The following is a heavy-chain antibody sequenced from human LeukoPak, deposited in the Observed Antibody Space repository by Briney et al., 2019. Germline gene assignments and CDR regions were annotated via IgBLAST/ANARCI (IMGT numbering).Heavy chain of an antibody. J-gene: IGHJ4*02. D-gene: IGHD3-22*01. CDR2: ISGYNGNT. CDR3: ARDGHRMYYYDTSAYRFDY. Sequence: ASVEVSCKAPGYTFANYGLSWVRQAPGQGLEWMGWISGYNGNTKYVQKLQGRVTMTRDTSTTTAYMELRSLRSDDTAVYYCARDGHRMYYYDTSAYRFDYWGQGTLVAASS. V-gene: IGHV1-18*01. CDR1: GYTFANYG.